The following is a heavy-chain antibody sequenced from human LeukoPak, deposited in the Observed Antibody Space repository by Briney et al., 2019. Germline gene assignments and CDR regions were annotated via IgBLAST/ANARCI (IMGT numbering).Heavy chain of an antibody. CDR3: ARDLSGLWQQFDY. D-gene: IGHD5-24*01. V-gene: IGHV3-21*01. J-gene: IGHJ4*02. Sequence: GGSLRLSCAASGLTFSDYSMAWVRQAPGKGLEWVSSITSGGTYIYYADSVEGRFTISRDNAKNSLYLQMNSLRAEDTAVYYCARDLSGLWQQFDYWGQGTLVTVSS. CDR2: ITSGGTYI. CDR1: GLTFSDYS.